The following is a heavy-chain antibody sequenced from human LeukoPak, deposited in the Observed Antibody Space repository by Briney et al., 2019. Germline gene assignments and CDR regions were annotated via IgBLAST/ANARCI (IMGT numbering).Heavy chain of an antibody. CDR1: GFTFSNYW. Sequence: GGSLRLSCAASGFTFSNYWMSWVRQAPGKGLEWVANIKQDGSQKYYVDSVRGRFTISRDNAKNSLYLQMNSLRAEDTAVYYCARILVPPALCWFDSWGQGTLVTVPS. V-gene: IGHV3-7*01. J-gene: IGHJ5*01. CDR2: IKQDGSQK. CDR3: ARILVPPALCWFDS. D-gene: IGHD2-2*01.